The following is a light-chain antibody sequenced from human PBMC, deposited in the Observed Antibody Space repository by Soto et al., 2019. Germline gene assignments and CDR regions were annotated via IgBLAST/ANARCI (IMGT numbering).Light chain of an antibody. CDR3: SSYTSSSTIL. CDR2: DVS. Sequence: QSALTQPASVSGSPGQSITISCTGTSSDIGGYNYVSWYQQHPGRAPKFMIYDVSNRPSGVSNRFSGSKSGNTASLTISGPQAEDEADYYCSSYTSSSTILFGGGTKLTVL. V-gene: IGLV2-14*01. CDR1: SSDIGGYNY. J-gene: IGLJ2*01.